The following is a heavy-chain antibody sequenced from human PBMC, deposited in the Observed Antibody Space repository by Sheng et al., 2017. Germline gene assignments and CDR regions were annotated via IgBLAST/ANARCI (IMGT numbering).Heavy chain of an antibody. CDR1: GFTFSRNG. Sequence: QVQLVESGGGVVQPGRSLRLSCAGSGFTFSRNGIHWVRQAPGKGLDWVGVVSNDGRNSYYADSVKGRFTISRDNSKSVLYLQMNSLRVEDTAVYYCVKEEYCYNGVCGDAFDIWGQRDKWSPSLQ. V-gene: IGHV3-30*18. J-gene: IGHJ3*02. D-gene: IGHD2-8*01. CDR2: VSNDGRNS. CDR3: VKEEYCYNGVCGDAFDI.